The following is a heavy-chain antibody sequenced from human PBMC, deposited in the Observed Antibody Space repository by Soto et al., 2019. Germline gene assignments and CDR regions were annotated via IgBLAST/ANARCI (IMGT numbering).Heavy chain of an antibody. V-gene: IGHV3-21*01. CDR2: ITSSGSFI. D-gene: IGHD3-22*01. CDR3: ARVPAASDRTAFYYVSKFFYFDY. J-gene: IGHJ4*02. Sequence: PGGSLRLSCAASGFTFSNSTINWGRQAPGKGLEWVACITSSGSFIYYADSMKGRFTISRDDAKKSLYLQMNSLRAEDTAVYYCARVPAASDRTAFYYVSKFFYFDYWGRGTQVTVSS. CDR1: GFTFSNST.